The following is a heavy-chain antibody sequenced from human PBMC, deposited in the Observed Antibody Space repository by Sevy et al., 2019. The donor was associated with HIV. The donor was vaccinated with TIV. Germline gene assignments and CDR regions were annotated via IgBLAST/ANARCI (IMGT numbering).Heavy chain of an antibody. D-gene: IGHD6-19*01. CDR1: GFTFSTYS. CDR3: ARGAPVAVARRFYHYGMDV. J-gene: IGHJ6*02. V-gene: IGHV3-30*04. CDR2: ISHGGSNK. Sequence: GGSLRLSCAASGFTFSTYSINWVRQAQGKGLDWVAVISHGGSNKYYADSVKGRFTISRDNSKTTLYLQMDSLRVQHTAVYYCARGAPVAVARRFYHYGMDVWGQGTTVTASS.